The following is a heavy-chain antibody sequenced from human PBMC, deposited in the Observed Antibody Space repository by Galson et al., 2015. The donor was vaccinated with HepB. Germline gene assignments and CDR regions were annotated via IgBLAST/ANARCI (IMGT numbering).Heavy chain of an antibody. Sequence: CAISGDSVSSNSAGWNWIRQSPSRGLEWLGRTYYRSKWYNGYAISVKSRITINPDTSKNQFSLQLNSVTPEDTAVYYCARDPVNPTMEWLVPDAFDVWGQGTVVTVSS. CDR3: ARDPVNPTMEWLVPDAFDV. CDR2: TYYRSKWYN. D-gene: IGHD6-19*01. CDR1: GDSVSSNSAG. J-gene: IGHJ3*01. V-gene: IGHV6-1*01.